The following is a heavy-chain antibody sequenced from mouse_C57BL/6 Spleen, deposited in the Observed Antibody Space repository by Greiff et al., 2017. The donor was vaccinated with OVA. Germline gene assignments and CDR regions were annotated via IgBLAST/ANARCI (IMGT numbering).Heavy chain of an antibody. CDR3: ARRMVPYAMDY. D-gene: IGHD1-1*02. J-gene: IGHJ4*01. CDR1: GYTFTSYG. CDR2: IYPRSGNT. Sequence: QVRLQQSGAELARPGASVKLSCKASGYTFTSYGISWVKQRTGQGLEWIGEIYPRSGNTYYNEKFKGKATLTADKSSSTAYMELRSLTSEDSAVYFCARRMVPYAMDYWGQGTSVTVSS. V-gene: IGHV1-81*01.